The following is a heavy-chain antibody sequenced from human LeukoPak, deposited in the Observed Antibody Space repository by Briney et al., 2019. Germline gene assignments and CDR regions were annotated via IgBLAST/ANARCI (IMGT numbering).Heavy chain of an antibody. J-gene: IGHJ5*02. CDR1: GGSIRSYY. D-gene: IGHD1-26*01. V-gene: IGHV4-59*01. CDR2: MDYSGST. CDR3: ARCVGSNWFDP. Sequence: PSETLPLTCTVSGGSIRSYYWSWIRKPPGKGLEWIGYMDYSGSTNYNPSLKSRVTMSVDTSKNQFSLKMGSVTAADTAVYYCARCVGSNWFDPWGQGTLVTVSS.